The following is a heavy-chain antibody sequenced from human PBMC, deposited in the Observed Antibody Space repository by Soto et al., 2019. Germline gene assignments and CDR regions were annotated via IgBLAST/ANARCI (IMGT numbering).Heavy chain of an antibody. CDR2: IYYSGST. D-gene: IGHD3-10*01. CDR3: ARRWGGTFDI. CDR1: GGSISNYY. V-gene: IGHV4-59*08. Sequence: SGTRSLTCTVWGGSISNYYWSGIRQPPGKGLEGIGYIYYSGSTNYNPSLKSRVTISVDTSKNQFSLKLSSVTASDTAVYYCARRWGGTFDIWGQGTMVT. J-gene: IGHJ3*02.